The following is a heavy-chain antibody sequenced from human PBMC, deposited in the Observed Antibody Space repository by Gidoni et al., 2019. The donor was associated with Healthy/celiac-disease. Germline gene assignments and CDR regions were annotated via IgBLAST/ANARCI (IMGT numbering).Heavy chain of an antibody. D-gene: IGHD3-22*01. CDR3: ARETYDSNYYFDY. V-gene: IGHV3-33*01. CDR2: WYDGSNK. Sequence: WYDGSNKYYADSVKGRFTISRDNSKNTLYLQMNSLRAEDTAVYYCARETYDSNYYFDYWGQGTLVTVSS. J-gene: IGHJ4*02.